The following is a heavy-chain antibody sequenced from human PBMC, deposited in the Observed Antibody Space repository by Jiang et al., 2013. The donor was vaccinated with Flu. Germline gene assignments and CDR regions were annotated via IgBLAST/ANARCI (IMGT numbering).Heavy chain of an antibody. D-gene: IGHD3-9*01. CDR2: IFPGDSDT. V-gene: IGHV5-51*01. Sequence: GAEVKKPGESLKISCKASGYTFTNFWIGWVRQLPGKGLEWMGIIFPGDSDTKYSPSFEGQVTISVDTSTSTAYLQWNSLKASDTAMYYCARPGVFYSISTGYYLDHWGQGTPVSVSS. CDR1: GYTFTNFW. J-gene: IGHJ4*02. CDR3: ARPGVFYSISTGYYLDH.